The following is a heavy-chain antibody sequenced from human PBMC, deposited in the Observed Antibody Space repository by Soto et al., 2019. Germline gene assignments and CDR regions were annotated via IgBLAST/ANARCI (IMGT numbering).Heavy chain of an antibody. CDR1: GFTFSNFV. V-gene: IGHV3-30*09. J-gene: IGHJ4*02. D-gene: IGHD6-13*01. Sequence: GGSLRLSCAASGFTFSNFVMHWVRQAPGKGLEWVAATSYDGKNKDHADSVKGRFAISRDNSKNTLYLQMNSLRHEDTAVYFCARERAIAATGIFYYWGQGTLVTVSS. CDR3: ARERAIAATGIFYY. CDR2: TSYDGKNK.